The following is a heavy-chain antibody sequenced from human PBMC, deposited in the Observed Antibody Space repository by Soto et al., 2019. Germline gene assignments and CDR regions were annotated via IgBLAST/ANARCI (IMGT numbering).Heavy chain of an antibody. CDR3: ARIMSDFWSGYTHNAFDI. J-gene: IGHJ3*02. D-gene: IGHD3-3*01. CDR1: GYTFTSYA. Sequence: ASVKVSCKASGYTFTSYAMHWVRQAPGQRLEWMGWINAGNGNAKYSQKFQGRVTITRDMSASTAYMELSSLRSEDTAVYYCARIMSDFWSGYTHNAFDIWGQGTMVTVSS. CDR2: INAGNGNA. V-gene: IGHV1-3*01.